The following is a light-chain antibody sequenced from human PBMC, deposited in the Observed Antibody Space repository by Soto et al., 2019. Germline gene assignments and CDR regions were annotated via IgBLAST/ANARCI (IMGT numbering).Light chain of an antibody. Sequence: QSALTQPASVSGSPGQSITISCTGTSTEVGGYNYVSWYQQHPGKAPKLMIYDVSNRPSGVSNRFSGSKSGNTASLTISGLQAEDEADYYCSSYTSSSTRVVFGGGTTLTVL. CDR3: SSYTSSSTRVV. J-gene: IGLJ2*01. V-gene: IGLV2-14*01. CDR2: DVS. CDR1: STEVGGYNY.